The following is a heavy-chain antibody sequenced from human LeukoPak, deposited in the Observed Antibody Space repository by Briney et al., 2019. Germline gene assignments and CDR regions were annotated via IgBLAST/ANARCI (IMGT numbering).Heavy chain of an antibody. Sequence: SETLSLTCIVSGGSISSYYWSWIRQPPGKGLEWIGYIYYSGSTNYNPSLKSRVAISVDTSKNQFSLKLSSVTAADTAVYYCAREGYDSRGDAFDIWGQGTMVTVSS. D-gene: IGHD3-22*01. V-gene: IGHV4-59*01. CDR1: GGSISSYY. CDR3: AREGYDSRGDAFDI. CDR2: IYYSGST. J-gene: IGHJ3*02.